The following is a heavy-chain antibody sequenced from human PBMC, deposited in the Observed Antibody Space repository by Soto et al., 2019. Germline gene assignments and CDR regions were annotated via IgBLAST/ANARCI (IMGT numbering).Heavy chain of an antibody. J-gene: IGHJ4*02. V-gene: IGHV3-21*01. D-gene: IGHD3-9*01. CDR1: TFNFTSYS. Sequence: EVQLVESGGGLVKPGGSLRLTCAGSTFNFTSYSLNWVRQAPGKGLEWVSSISATSTYIFYADSVKGRFTISRDNAKNSVSLQMNILRAEDTALYYCARVNSATGSMHFDHWGQGTLVTVSS. CDR2: ISATSTYI. CDR3: ARVNSATGSMHFDH.